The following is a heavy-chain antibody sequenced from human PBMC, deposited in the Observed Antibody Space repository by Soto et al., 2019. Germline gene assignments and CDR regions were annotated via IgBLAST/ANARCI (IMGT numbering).Heavy chain of an antibody. CDR2: IKQDGSEK. Sequence: GGSLRLSCAASGFTFSSYWMSWVRQAPGKGLEWVANIKQDGSEKYYVDSVKGRFTISRDNAKNSLYLQMNSLRAEDTAVYYCARGTYSSSWYYFDYWGQGTLVTVS. V-gene: IGHV3-7*01. D-gene: IGHD6-13*01. CDR3: ARGTYSSSWYYFDY. J-gene: IGHJ4*02. CDR1: GFTFSSYW.